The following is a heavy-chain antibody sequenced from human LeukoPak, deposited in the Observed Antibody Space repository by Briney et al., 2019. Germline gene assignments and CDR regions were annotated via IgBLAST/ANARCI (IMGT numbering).Heavy chain of an antibody. D-gene: IGHD1-26*01. CDR2: IYYSGNT. CDR1: GGSISRTSSY. J-gene: IGHJ4*02. Sequence: SETLSHTCTVSGGSISRTSSYWGWIRQPPGKGLEWIGTIYYSGNTYYNPSLKSRVTISVDTSKNQFSLKLSSVTAADTAVYYCARLLGGSYFPYFDYWGQGTLVTVSS. V-gene: IGHV4-39*01. CDR3: ARLLGGSYFPYFDY.